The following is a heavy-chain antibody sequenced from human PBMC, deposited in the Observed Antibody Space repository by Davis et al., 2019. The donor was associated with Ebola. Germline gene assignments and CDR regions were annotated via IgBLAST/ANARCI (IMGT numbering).Heavy chain of an antibody. CDR2: ISWDGRST. Sequence: ESLKIPCAAPGFTFGDYAMHPVRQAPGKGLEWVPLISWDGRSTAYADSVRDRFSISRDNSRNFLYLQMNGLRAEDTALYYCTAYDSTFRNYWGQGTLVTVSS. CDR1: GFTFGDYA. D-gene: IGHD3-22*01. CDR3: TAYDSTFRNY. J-gene: IGHJ4*02. V-gene: IGHV3-43D*03.